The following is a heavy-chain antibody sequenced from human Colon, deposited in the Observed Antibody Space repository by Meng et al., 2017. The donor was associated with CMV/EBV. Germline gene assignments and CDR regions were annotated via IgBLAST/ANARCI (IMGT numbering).Heavy chain of an antibody. D-gene: IGHD2-2*01. V-gene: IGHV4-31*02. CDR1: SGGYY. J-gene: IGHJ4*02. CDR2: IYYSEST. CDR3: ARVTVRRYCSSTSCFPFDY. Sequence: SGGYYWSWIRQHPGKGLEWIGYIYYSESTYYNPSLKSRVTISVDTSKNQFSLKLSSVTAADTAVYYCARVTVRRYCSSTSCFPFDYWGQGTLVTVSS.